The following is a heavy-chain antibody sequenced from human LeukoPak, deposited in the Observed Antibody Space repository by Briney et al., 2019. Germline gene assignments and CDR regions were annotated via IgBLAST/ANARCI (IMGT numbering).Heavy chain of an antibody. Sequence: SETLSLTCTVSGGSISSSSYSWGWIRQPPGKGLEWIGSIYYSGSTYYNPSLKSRVTISVDTSKNQFSLKLSSVTAADTAVYYCASWEMVYFDYWGQGTLVTVSS. V-gene: IGHV4-39*01. CDR1: GGSISSSSYS. CDR3: ASWEMVYFDY. J-gene: IGHJ4*02. CDR2: IYYSGST. D-gene: IGHD5-24*01.